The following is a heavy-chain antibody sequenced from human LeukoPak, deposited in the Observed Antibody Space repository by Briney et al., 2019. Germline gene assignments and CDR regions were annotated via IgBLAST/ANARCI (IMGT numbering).Heavy chain of an antibody. CDR2: INPSGGTT. Sequence: ASVKVSCKASGGTFSSYAISWVRQAPGQGLEWMGIINPSGGTTSYAQKFQGRVTMTRDTSTSTVYMELSSLRSEDTAVYFCASTHYYDSSGYLDYWGQGTLVTVSS. CDR3: ASTHYYDSSGYLDY. J-gene: IGHJ4*02. CDR1: GGTFSSYA. V-gene: IGHV1-46*01. D-gene: IGHD3-22*01.